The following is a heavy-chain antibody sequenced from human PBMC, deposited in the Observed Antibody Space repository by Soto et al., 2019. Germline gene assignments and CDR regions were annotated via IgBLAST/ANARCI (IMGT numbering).Heavy chain of an antibody. V-gene: IGHV4-61*01. CDR1: VRPATGGSYS. J-gene: IGHJ4*02. CDR3: ARLEPRRYFDY. CDR2: VYYIGRP. Sequence: ETLSLAYIVPVRPATGGSYSWSWFPQPPGKALEWIGYVYYIGRPIYNPSLKSRLTMSVDTSKNQFSLRLTSATTADTAVYYCARLEPRRYFDYWGQGPLVTVSS.